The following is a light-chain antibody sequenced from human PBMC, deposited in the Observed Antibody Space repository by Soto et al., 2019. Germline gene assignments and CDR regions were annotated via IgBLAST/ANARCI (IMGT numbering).Light chain of an antibody. J-gene: IGKJ4*01. CDR3: QQYGSSPLT. Sequence: EIVLTQSPGTLSLSPGERATLSCRASQSVSSSYLAWYQQKPVQAPSLLIYGASRRATGIPDRFSGSGSGTDFTLTISRLEPEDFAVYYCQQYGSSPLTFGGGTRWIS. CDR2: GAS. CDR1: QSVSSSY. V-gene: IGKV3-20*01.